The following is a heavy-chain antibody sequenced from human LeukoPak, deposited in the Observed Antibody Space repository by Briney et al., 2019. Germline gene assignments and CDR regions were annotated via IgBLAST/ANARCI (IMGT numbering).Heavy chain of an antibody. V-gene: IGHV7-4-1*02. Sequence: ASVKVSCKASGYTFTSYAMNWVRQAPGQGLEWMGWINTNTGNPTYAQGFTGRFVFSLDTSVSTAYLQISSLKAEDTAVYYCARDGMAQYYYYYMDVWGKGTTVTISS. D-gene: IGHD5-24*01. J-gene: IGHJ6*03. CDR1: GYTFTSYA. CDR3: ARDGMAQYYYYYMDV. CDR2: INTNTGNP.